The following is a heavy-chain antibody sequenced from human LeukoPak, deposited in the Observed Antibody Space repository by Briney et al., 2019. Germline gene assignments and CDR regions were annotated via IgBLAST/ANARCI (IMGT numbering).Heavy chain of an antibody. V-gene: IGHV4-34*01. J-gene: IGHJ4*02. CDR2: INHSGST. D-gene: IGHD3-10*01. Sequence: SETLSLTCAAYGGSFSGYYWSWIRQPPGKGLEWIGEINHSGSTNYNPSLKSRVTISVDTSKNQFSLKLSSVTAADTAVYYCARVRDGSGSSVFDYWGQGTLVTVSS. CDR3: ARVRDGSGSSVFDY. CDR1: GGSFSGYY.